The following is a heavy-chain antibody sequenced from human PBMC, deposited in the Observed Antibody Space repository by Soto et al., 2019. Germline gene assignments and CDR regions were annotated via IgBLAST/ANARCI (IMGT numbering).Heavy chain of an antibody. D-gene: IGHD3-16*01. CDR2: ISATGGGT. J-gene: IGHJ5*01. CDR3: AKDRRAGGNSAFYFDF. V-gene: IGHV3-23*01. Sequence: PGGSLRLSCAASGFKFSSYAMSWVRQAPGKGLEWVSLISATGGGTYYADSVKDRFTISRDNSDNTLYLQVHSLRAEDTAVYYCAKDRRAGGNSAFYFDFWGQGAQVTVSS. CDR1: GFKFSSYA.